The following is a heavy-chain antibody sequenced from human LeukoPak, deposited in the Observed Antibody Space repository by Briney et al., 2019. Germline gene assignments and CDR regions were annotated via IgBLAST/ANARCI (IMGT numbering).Heavy chain of an antibody. J-gene: IGHJ3*01. V-gene: IGHV1-2*02. Sequence: ASVKVSCKASGYTFSGYYMHWMRQAPGQGLEWMGWINPKNGGTNYALKFQGGVTMTLDTSISTAHMELTRLKSDDTAVYYCATNPLLMWFGVYAFDVWGQGTMVTVSS. CDR2: INPKNGGT. CDR3: ATNPLLMWFGVYAFDV. CDR1: GYTFSGYY. D-gene: IGHD3-10*01.